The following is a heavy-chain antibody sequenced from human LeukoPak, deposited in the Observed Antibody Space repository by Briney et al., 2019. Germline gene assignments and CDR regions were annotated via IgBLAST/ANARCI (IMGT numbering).Heavy chain of an antibody. CDR1: GFTFSSYA. Sequence: GGSLRLSCTASGFTFSSYAMSWLRQAPGKGLEWVAAIGGGGNTYYADSVKGRFTISRDNSKNTLYLQMNSLRAEDTAVYYCAKEDDSSGWPDYWGQGTLVTVSS. CDR3: AKEDDSSGWPDY. D-gene: IGHD6-19*01. CDR2: IGGGGNT. V-gene: IGHV3-23*01. J-gene: IGHJ4*02.